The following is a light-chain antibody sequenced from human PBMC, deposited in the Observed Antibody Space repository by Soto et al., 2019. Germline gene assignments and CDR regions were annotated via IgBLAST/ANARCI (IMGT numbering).Light chain of an antibody. Sequence: EIVLTQSPGTLSLSPGERATLSCRASQSVSSGYLAWYQQKLGQAPRLLIYGASSRATGIPDRFSGGGSGTDFTLTISRLEPEDFAVYYCQQYGSSAITFGQGTRLEI. CDR2: GAS. J-gene: IGKJ5*01. CDR1: QSVSSGY. CDR3: QQYGSSAIT. V-gene: IGKV3-20*01.